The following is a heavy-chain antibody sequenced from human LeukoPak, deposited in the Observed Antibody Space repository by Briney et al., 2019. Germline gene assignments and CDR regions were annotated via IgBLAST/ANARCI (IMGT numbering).Heavy chain of an antibody. CDR2: ISSNGGST. D-gene: IGHD3-10*01. CDR3: ARGPSLWFGDYYFDY. Sequence: PGGSLRLSCAASGFTFSSYAMHWVRQAPGKGLEYVSAISSNGGSTYYANSVKGRFTISRDNSKNTLYPQMGSLRAEDMAVYYCARGPSLWFGDYYFDYWGQGTLVTVSS. V-gene: IGHV3-64*01. CDR1: GFTFSSYA. J-gene: IGHJ4*02.